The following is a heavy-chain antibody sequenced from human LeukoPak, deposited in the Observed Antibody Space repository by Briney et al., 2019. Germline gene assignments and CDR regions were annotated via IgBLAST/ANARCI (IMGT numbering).Heavy chain of an antibody. V-gene: IGHV3-23*01. D-gene: IGHD6-13*01. J-gene: IGHJ4*02. Sequence: GGSLRLSCVASGFTFSSYAVSWCRQAPGKGLEWVSPVGRSGADTYYADSVRGRFTISKDSSKNTLQMNSLSAEDTAIYFCVEYSAGVYGNSDYWGQGILVTVSS. CDR1: GFTFSSYA. CDR3: VEYSAGVYGNSDY. CDR2: VGRSGADT.